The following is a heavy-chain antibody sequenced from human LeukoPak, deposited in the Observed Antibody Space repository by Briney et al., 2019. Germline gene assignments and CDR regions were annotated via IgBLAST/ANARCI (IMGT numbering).Heavy chain of an antibody. CDR1: GFTLSNAW. CDR3: ARDVDYDFYFDY. J-gene: IGHJ4*02. V-gene: IGHV3-15*01. Sequence: GGSLRLSCAASGFTLSNAWMNWVRQAPGKGLEWVGLIKSKTNGETRDYAAPVKGRFTISRDDSDNTLYLQMNSLRAEDTAVYYCARDVDYDFYFDYWGQGTLVTVSS. CDR2: IKSKTNGETR. D-gene: IGHD3-3*01.